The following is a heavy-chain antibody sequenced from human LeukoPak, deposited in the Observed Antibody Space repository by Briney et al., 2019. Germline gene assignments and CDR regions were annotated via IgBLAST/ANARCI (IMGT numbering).Heavy chain of an antibody. CDR2: MNPNSGNT. CDR3: AKGRPILRTIGYYFDY. D-gene: IGHD1-1*01. Sequence: ASVKVSCKASGYTFTSYDINWVRQATGQGLEWMGWMNPNSGNTGYAQKFQGRVTMTRNTSISTAYMELNSLRAEDTAVYYCAKGRPILRTIGYYFDYWGQGTLVTVSS. J-gene: IGHJ4*02. CDR1: GYTFTSYD. V-gene: IGHV1-8*01.